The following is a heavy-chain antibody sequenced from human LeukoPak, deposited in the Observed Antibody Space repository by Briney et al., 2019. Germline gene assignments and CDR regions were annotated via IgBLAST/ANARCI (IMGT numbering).Heavy chain of an antibody. J-gene: IGHJ4*02. D-gene: IGHD3-10*01. CDR1: GFTFSSYA. Sequence: GGSLRLSCAASGFTFSSYAMSWVRQAPGKGLAWVSGISGSGGTTYYADSVKGRFTISRDNSKNTLYLQMNSLRAEDTAMYYCARISGSYSDYWGQGTLVTVSS. CDR3: ARISGSYSDY. CDR2: ISGSGGTT. V-gene: IGHV3-23*01.